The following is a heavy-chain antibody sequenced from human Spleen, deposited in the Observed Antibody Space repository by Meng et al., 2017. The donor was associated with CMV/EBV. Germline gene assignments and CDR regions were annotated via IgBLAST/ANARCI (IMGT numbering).Heavy chain of an antibody. J-gene: IGHJ3*02. V-gene: IGHV3-7*01. Sequence: GESLKISCAASGFTFSGYWMSWVRQAPGKGLEWVANIKQDGSEKYCVDSVKGRFTISRDNAKNSLYLQMNSLRAEDTAVYYCARGAEPPSGIIWFGERRAEAFDIWGQGTVVTVSS. D-gene: IGHD3-10*01. CDR1: GFTFSGYW. CDR2: IKQDGSEK. CDR3: ARGAEPPSGIIWFGERRAEAFDI.